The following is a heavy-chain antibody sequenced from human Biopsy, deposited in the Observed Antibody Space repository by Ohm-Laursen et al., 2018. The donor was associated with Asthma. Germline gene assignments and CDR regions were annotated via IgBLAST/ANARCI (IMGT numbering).Heavy chain of an antibody. J-gene: IGHJ6*02. D-gene: IGHD5-12*01. CDR3: ARGYSGTDRIVYYYSGMEV. CDR1: GYTFSNYG. CDR2: LIPVLGTA. Sequence: PVKVSCKASGYTFSNYGIAWVRQAPGQGLEWMGGLIPVLGTADYAPMFEGRVTITADESTSTAYLELTSLRFEDTAVYYCARGYSGTDRIVYYYSGMEVWGQGTTVTVSS. V-gene: IGHV1-69*13.